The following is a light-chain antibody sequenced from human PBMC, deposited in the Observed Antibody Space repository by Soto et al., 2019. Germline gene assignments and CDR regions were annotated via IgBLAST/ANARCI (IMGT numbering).Light chain of an antibody. Sequence: QSALTQPPSASGTPGQRVTMSCSGSSSNIGSNTVNWYQQLPGTAPKLLIYTNNQRPSGVPDRFSGSKSGTSASLAISGLQSEDEANYYCATWDDSLNVIFGGGTKLTVL. CDR1: SSNIGSNT. CDR3: ATWDDSLNVI. CDR2: TNN. V-gene: IGLV1-44*01. J-gene: IGLJ2*01.